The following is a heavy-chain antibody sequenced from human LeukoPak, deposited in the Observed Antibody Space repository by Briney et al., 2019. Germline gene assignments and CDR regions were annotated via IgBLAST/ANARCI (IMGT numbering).Heavy chain of an antibody. J-gene: IGHJ4*02. Sequence: PGRSLRLSCAASGFTFSSYGMHWVRQAPGKGLEWVAVIWYDGRDKYYADSVKGRFTISRDNSKNTLYLQMSSLRAEDTAVYYCAIWYTSSWSFDYWGQGTLVCVSS. V-gene: IGHV3-33*01. CDR1: GFTFSSYG. CDR3: AIWYTSSWSFDY. D-gene: IGHD6-13*01. CDR2: IWYDGRDK.